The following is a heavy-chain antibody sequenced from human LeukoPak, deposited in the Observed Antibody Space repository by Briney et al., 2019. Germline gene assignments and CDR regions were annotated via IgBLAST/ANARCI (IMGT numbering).Heavy chain of an antibody. CDR2: ISSSSSYI. D-gene: IGHD2-21*02. Sequence: GGSLRLSCAASGFTFSSYSMNWVRQAPGKGLEWVSSISSSSSYIYYADSVKGRFTISRDNAKNSLYLQMNSLRAEDTAVYYCAIIVVVTAKGGIDYWGQGTLITVSS. CDR1: GFTFSSYS. J-gene: IGHJ4*02. V-gene: IGHV3-21*01. CDR3: AIIVVVTAKGGIDY.